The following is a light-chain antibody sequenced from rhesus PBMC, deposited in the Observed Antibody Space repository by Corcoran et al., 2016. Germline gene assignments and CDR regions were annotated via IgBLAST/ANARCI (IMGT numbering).Light chain of an antibody. V-gene: IGKV3S9*01. Sequence: EIVMTQSPATLSLSPGERATLSCRASPSVSSYVAWYQQKPEQAPRLLIYGASSRATVLPDRISGSGYGTDFTLIISTLETEDVGVYYCQQDDNWKPFGQGTKVEIK. CDR2: GAS. J-gene: IGKJ1*01. CDR3: QQDDNWKP. CDR1: PSVSSY.